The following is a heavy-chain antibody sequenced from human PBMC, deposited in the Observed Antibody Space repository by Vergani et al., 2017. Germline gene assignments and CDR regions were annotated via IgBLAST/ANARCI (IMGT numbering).Heavy chain of an antibody. CDR3: ARVRGALVVYAARGYFDY. CDR1: GGSFSGYY. CDR2: INHSGST. V-gene: IGHV4-34*01. Sequence: QVQLQQWGAGLLKPSETLSLTCAVYGGSFSGYYWSWIRQPPGKGLEWIGEINHSGSTNYNPSLKSRVTISVDTSKNQFSLKLSSVTAADTAVYYCARVRGALVVYAARGYFDYWGQGTLVTVSS. J-gene: IGHJ4*02. D-gene: IGHD2-8*02.